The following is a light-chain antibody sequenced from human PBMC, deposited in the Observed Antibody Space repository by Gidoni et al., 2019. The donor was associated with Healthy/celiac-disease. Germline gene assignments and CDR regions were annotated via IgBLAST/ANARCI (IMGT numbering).Light chain of an antibody. J-gene: IGKJ1*01. CDR1: QSVSGSY. CDR2: GAS. Sequence: EIVLTQSPGTLSLSPGERAILSCRSSQSVSGSYLAWYQQKPGQAPRLLIYGASSRPPGIPYRFSGSGSGTDFTLTISSLEPEDFAVYYCQQYGSSPLTFGQGTKVEIK. CDR3: QQYGSSPLT. V-gene: IGKV3-20*01.